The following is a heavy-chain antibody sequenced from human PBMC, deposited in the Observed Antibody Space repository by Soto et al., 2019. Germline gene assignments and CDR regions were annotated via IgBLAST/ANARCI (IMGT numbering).Heavy chain of an antibody. J-gene: IGHJ2*01. Sequence: DVQLLESGGGLVEPGGSLTLSCAASGFPSSTYALNWVRQAPGKGPEWVSTISESGHHTHYADSVKGRFTISSDKSKNTLSLQMNSLRVDDTAIYYCTKSDGCGGGACYTGTYYYFDVWGRGTLVTVSS. D-gene: IGHD3-16*02. CDR3: TKSDGCGGGACYTGTYYYFDV. CDR2: ISESGHHT. V-gene: IGHV3-23*01. CDR1: GFPSSTYA.